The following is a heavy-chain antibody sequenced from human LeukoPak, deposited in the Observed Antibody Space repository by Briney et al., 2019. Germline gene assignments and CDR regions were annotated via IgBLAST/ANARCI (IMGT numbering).Heavy chain of an antibody. D-gene: IGHD6-6*01. J-gene: IGHJ4*02. CDR1: GGTFSSYA. CDR3: ARDSDSSSSGLGKD. Sequence: VASVKVSCKASGGTFSSYAISWVRQAPGQGLEWMGGIIPIFGTANYAQKFQGRVTITADESTSTACMELSSLRSEDTAVYYCARDSDSSSSGLGKDWGQGTLVTVSS. V-gene: IGHV1-69*01. CDR2: IIPIFGTA.